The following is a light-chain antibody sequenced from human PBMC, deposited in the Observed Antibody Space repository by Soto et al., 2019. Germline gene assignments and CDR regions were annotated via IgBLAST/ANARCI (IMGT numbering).Light chain of an antibody. V-gene: IGKV1-5*03. Sequence: DIQMTQSPSTLSASVGDRVTITCRASQSISSWLAWYQQKPGKVPKSLIYKASSLESGVPSRFSGSGSGTEFTLTISSLQPEDFATYYCQQYNSYPYTFGQGTKLEIK. J-gene: IGKJ2*01. CDR1: QSISSW. CDR2: KAS. CDR3: QQYNSYPYT.